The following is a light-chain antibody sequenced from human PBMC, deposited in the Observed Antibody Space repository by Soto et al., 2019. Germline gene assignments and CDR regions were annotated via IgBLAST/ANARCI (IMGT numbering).Light chain of an antibody. CDR2: DAS. CDR1: QSISSR. Sequence: DIQITQSPATLSASVGDRVTLSCRASQSISSRLAWYQQKPGKAPKLLIYDASILESGVPSRFSGSGSGTEFTLNISSPQPDDFATYFCQQYNTYRTFGQGTKVDI. CDR3: QQYNTYRT. J-gene: IGKJ1*01. V-gene: IGKV1-5*01.